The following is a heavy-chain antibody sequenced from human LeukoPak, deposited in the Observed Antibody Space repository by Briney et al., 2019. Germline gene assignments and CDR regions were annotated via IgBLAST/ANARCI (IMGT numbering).Heavy chain of an antibody. CDR1: GGSFSGYY. J-gene: IGHJ3*02. D-gene: IGHD3-10*01. Sequence: SETLSLTCAVYGGSFSGYYWSWIRQPPGKGLEWIGEINHSGSTNYNPSLKSRVTISVDTSKNQFSLKLSSVTAADTAVYYCARALWFGDDAFDIWGQGTMVTVSS. CDR2: INHSGST. V-gene: IGHV4-34*01. CDR3: ARALWFGDDAFDI.